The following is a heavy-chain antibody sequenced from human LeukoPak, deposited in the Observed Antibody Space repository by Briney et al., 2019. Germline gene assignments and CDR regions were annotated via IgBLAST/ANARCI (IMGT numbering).Heavy chain of an antibody. D-gene: IGHD3-10*01. CDR1: GGSISSYY. J-gene: IGHJ6*04. CDR2: IYHSGST. CDR3: AGAGFGELYYYYGMDV. V-gene: IGHV4-59*01. Sequence: PSETLSLTCTVSGGSISSYYWSWIRQPPGKGLEWIGYIYHSGSTNYNPSLKSRVTISVDTSKNQFSLKLSSVTAADTAVYYCAGAGFGELYYYYGMDVWGKGTTVTVSS.